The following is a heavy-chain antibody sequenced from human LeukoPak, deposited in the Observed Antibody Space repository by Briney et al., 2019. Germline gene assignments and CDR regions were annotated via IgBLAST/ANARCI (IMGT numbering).Heavy chain of an antibody. CDR1: VTPLPAMG. V-gene: IGHV1-18*01. D-gene: IGHD2-15*01. CDR2: ISAYNGNT. CDR3: ARDKGGSNDY. Sequence: ASVGAPSRVLVTPLPAMGSAWCDRPLGQGLEWMGWISAYNGNTNYTQKLQGRVTMTTDTSTSTAYMELRSLRSDDTAVYYCARDKGGSNDYWGQGTLVTVSS. J-gene: IGHJ4*02.